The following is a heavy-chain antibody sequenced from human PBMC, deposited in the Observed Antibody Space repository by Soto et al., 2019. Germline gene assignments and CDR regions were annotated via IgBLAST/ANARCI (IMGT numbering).Heavy chain of an antibody. V-gene: IGHV4-30-2*01. CDR3: ARSLDIVLVPAAMQVGWFDP. CDR1: GGSISSGGYP. CDR2: IYHSGGT. J-gene: IGHJ5*02. D-gene: IGHD2-2*03. Sequence: QLQLQESGSRLVKPSQTLSLTCAVSGGSISSGGYPWSWIRQPPGKGLEWIGYIYHSGGTYYNPSPNCRVNISVDRSKNQFSVQLRSLTAPATAVYYCARSLDIVLVPAAMQVGWFDPWCQGTLVTVSS.